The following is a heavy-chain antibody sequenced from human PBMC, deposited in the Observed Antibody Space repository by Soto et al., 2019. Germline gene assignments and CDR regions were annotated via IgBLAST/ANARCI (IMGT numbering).Heavy chain of an antibody. V-gene: IGHV3-30-3*01. CDR1: GFTFSSYA. Sequence: QVQLVESGGGVVQPGRSLRLSCAASGFTFSSYAMHWVRQAPGKGLEWVAVISYDGSNKYYADSVKGRLTISRDNSKNTLYLQMNSLRAEDTAVYYCARDWPGVGDYVVIASAGFDYWGQGTLVTVSS. D-gene: IGHD2-21*01. CDR3: ARDWPGVGDYVVIASAGFDY. J-gene: IGHJ4*02. CDR2: ISYDGSNK.